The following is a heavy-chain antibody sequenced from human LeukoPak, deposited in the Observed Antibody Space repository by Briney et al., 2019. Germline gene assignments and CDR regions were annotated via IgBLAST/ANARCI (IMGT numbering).Heavy chain of an antibody. V-gene: IGHV3-7*01. D-gene: IGHD4-17*01. J-gene: IGHJ4*02. CDR1: GFTFSSYW. Sequence: GGSLRLSCAASGFTFSSYWMSWVRQAPGKGLEWVANIKQDGSEKYYVDSVKGRFSISRDNSKNTLYLQMNSLRAEDTAVYFCARWNGDIRGFDNWGQGTLVTVSS. CDR3: ARWNGDIRGFDN. CDR2: IKQDGSEK.